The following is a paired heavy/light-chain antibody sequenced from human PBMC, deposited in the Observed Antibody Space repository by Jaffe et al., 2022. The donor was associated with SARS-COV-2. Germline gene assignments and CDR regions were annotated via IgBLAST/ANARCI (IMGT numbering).Heavy chain of an antibody. CDR2: IKTDGSVI. CDR3: TRGGLDF. Sequence: EVQLVQSGGALVQPGGSLRLSCAASGFTFSDYWMYWVRQSPGMGLVWVSQIKTDGSVINYADSVKGRFTTSRDNAKNTVYLQMNNLRGEDAGIYYCTRGGLDFWGQGTLVTVSS. J-gene: IGHJ4*02. CDR1: GFTFSDYW. V-gene: IGHV3-74*01. D-gene: IGHD3-10*01.
Light chain of an antibody. CDR2: KVS. J-gene: IGKJ3*01. V-gene: IGKV2-30*02. CDR3: MQSTHWPFT. Sequence: DVVLTQSPLSLPVTLGQSASISCRSSHNLVHSDGDSHLWWLQQRPGQSPRRLIYKVSNRDSGVPDRFSGSGSGTEFTLKITRVEAEDVAVYYCMQSTHWPFTFGPGTKVDIK. CDR1: HNLVHSDGDSH.